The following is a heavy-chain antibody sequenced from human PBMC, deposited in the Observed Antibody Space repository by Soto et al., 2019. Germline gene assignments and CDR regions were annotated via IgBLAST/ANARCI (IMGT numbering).Heavy chain of an antibody. CDR2: IWHDGSKK. CDR1: GFTFSTYG. D-gene: IGHD5-18*01. CDR3: ARDLDTALGYYYYYGMDV. V-gene: IGHV3-33*01. Sequence: GSLRLSCAASGFTFSTYGMHWVRQAPGKRLEWVALIWHDGSKKYFADSVRGRFTISRDNSKNTHYLQMNSLRAEDTAVYYCARDLDTALGYYYYYGMDVWGQGTTVTVSS. J-gene: IGHJ6*02.